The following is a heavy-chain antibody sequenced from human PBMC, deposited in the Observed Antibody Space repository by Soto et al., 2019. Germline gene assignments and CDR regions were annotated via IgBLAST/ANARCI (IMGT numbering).Heavy chain of an antibody. CDR1: GFTFSSYG. J-gene: IGHJ6*03. CDR3: ARVAGRRYCSGGSCQNGPVYYYYMDV. Sequence: GGSLRLSCAASGFTFSSYGMHWVRQAPGKGLEWVAVIWYDGSNKYYADSVKGRFTISRDNSKNTLYLQMNSLRAEDTAVYYCARVAGRRYCSGGSCQNGPVYYYYMDVWGKGTTVTVSS. V-gene: IGHV3-33*01. CDR2: IWYDGSNK. D-gene: IGHD2-15*01.